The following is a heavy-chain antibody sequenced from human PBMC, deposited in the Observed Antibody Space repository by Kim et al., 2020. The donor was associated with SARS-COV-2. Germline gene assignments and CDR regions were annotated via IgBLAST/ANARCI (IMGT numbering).Heavy chain of an antibody. V-gene: IGHV3-13*01. CDR3: ARDCYYDSSGFCFDL. J-gene: IGHJ2*01. D-gene: IGHD3-22*01. Sequence: GSVKGRFTISRENAKNSLYLQMNSLRAGDTAVYYCARDCYYDSSGFCFDLWGRGTLVTVSS.